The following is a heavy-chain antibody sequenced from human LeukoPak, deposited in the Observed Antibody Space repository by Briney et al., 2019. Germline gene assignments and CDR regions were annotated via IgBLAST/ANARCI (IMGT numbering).Heavy chain of an antibody. Sequence: GGSLRLSCEASGFTFSSYAMSWVRQAPGKGLEWVSTISGSDGSTYYADSVKGRFTISRDNSKNTLYLQMNSLRAEDTAVYYCAKPDTPYYYDCSGYHFDSWGQGSLVTVSS. D-gene: IGHD3-22*01. V-gene: IGHV3-23*01. J-gene: IGHJ4*02. CDR2: ISGSDGST. CDR1: GFTFSSYA. CDR3: AKPDTPYYYDCSGYHFDS.